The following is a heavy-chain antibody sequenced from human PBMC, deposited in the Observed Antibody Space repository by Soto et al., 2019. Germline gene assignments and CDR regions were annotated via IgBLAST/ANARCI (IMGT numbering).Heavy chain of an antibody. J-gene: IGHJ6*02. D-gene: IGHD2-2*01. V-gene: IGHV3-21*01. CDR2: ISSRSDI. Sequence: GGSLRLSCVGSGLTFSTYSINWVHQAPGKGLEWVSSISSRSDIYYADSVKGRFTISRDNAKNSVSLQMNSLRAEDTAVYYCAREYHAWPLAYGLDVWGQGSTVTVSS. CDR1: GLTFSTYS. CDR3: AREYHAWPLAYGLDV.